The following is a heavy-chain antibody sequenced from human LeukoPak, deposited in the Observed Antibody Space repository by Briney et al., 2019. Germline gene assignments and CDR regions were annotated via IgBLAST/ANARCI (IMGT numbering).Heavy chain of an antibody. V-gene: IGHV4-34*01. D-gene: IGHD3-22*01. CDR3: ARHDDTSGYGWLSRCDS. J-gene: IGHJ4*02. CDR1: GGSFSGYY. Sequence: SETLSLTCAVYGGSFSGYYWSWIRQPPGKGLEWIGEINHSGSTNYNPSLKSRVNISIDTSKNQFSLKLSSVTAADTAVYYCARHDDTSGYGWLSRCDSWGQGTLVTVSS. CDR2: INHSGST.